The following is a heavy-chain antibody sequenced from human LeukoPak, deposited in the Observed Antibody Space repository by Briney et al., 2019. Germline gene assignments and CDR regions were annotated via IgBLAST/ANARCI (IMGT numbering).Heavy chain of an antibody. CDR3: ARGGSMVRGPWRY. CDR2: ISSNGGST. J-gene: IGHJ4*02. CDR1: GFTFSSYA. V-gene: IGHV3-64*01. D-gene: IGHD3-10*01. Sequence: GGSLRLSCAASGFTFSSYAMHWVRQAPGKGLEYVSAISSNGGSTYYANSVKGRFTISRDNSKNTLYLQMGSLRAEDMAVYYCARGGSMVRGPWRYWGQGTLVTVSS.